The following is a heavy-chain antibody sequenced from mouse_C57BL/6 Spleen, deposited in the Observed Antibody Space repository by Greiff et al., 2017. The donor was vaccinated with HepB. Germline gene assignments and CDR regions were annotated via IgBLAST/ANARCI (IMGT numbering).Heavy chain of an antibody. D-gene: IGHD1-1*01. V-gene: IGHV5-6*01. Sequence: EVQLQESGGDLVKPGGSLKLSCAASGFTFSSYGMSWVRQTPDKRLEWVATISSGGSYTYYPDSVKGRFTISRDNAKNTLYLQMSSLKSEDTAMYYCARQAYYGSSRNYFDYWGQGTTLTVSS. J-gene: IGHJ2*01. CDR2: ISSGGSYT. CDR1: GFTFSSYG. CDR3: ARQAYYGSSRNYFDY.